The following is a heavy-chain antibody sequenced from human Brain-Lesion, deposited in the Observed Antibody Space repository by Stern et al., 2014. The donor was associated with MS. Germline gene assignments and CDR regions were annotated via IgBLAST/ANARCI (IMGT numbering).Heavy chain of an antibody. Sequence: EVQLVESGGGLVQPGGSLRLSCAASGFTFSDHFIDWVRQAPGKGLEWVGRIRNKANSYSTEYAASVKGRFTFSRDDSKNSLFVQMNSLRIEDTAIYYCARDNKVYGIDVLGQGPSVTVS. CDR1: GFTFSDHF. V-gene: IGHV3-72*01. CDR2: IRNKANSYST. CDR3: ARDNKVYGIDV. D-gene: IGHD2/OR15-2a*01. J-gene: IGHJ6*02.